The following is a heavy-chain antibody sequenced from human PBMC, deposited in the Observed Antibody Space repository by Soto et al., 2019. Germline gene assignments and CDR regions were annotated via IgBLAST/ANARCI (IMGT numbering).Heavy chain of an antibody. CDR2: ISGSGGST. Sequence: EVQLLESGGGLVQPGGSLRLSCAASGFTFSSYAMSWVRQAPGKGLEWVSAISGSGGSTYYADSVKGRFTIPRDNSKNTLYLQMNSLRAEDTAVYYCAKSYGSSWAPRDYWGQGTLVTVSS. J-gene: IGHJ4*02. CDR3: AKSYGSSWAPRDY. D-gene: IGHD6-13*01. V-gene: IGHV3-23*01. CDR1: GFTFSSYA.